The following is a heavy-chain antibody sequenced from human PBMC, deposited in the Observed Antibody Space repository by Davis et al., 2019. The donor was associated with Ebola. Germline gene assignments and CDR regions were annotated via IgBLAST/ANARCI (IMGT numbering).Heavy chain of an antibody. CDR1: GYTFTSYG. D-gene: IGHD4-11*01. V-gene: IGHV1-18*04. J-gene: IGHJ6*02. Sequence: AASVKVSCKASGYTFTSYGITWVRQAPGQGLEWMGWINPHNGNTNYAQNVQGRVTMTTDTSTSTAYMEVGSLRSDDTAVYYCARDPYSNYGGVYGMDVWGQGTTVTVSS. CDR3: ARDPYSNYGGVYGMDV. CDR2: INPHNGNT.